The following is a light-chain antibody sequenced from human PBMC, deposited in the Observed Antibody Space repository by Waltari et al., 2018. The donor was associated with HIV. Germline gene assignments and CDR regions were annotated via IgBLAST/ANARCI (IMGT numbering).Light chain of an antibody. CDR1: NSDLGAYNY. Sequence: QSALTQPASVSGSLGQSITISCTGTNSDLGAYNYVHWYQQYPGKAPKPLIYEVSNRPSGVSTRFSGAKSGTTASLTISGLQAEDEADYYCSSYTGTSTLYVFGPGTKVTVL. CDR2: EVS. V-gene: IGLV2-14*01. CDR3: SSYTGTSTLYV. J-gene: IGLJ1*01.